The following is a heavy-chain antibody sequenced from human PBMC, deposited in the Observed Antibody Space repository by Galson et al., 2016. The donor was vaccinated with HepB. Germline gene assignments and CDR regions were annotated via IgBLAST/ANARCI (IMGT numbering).Heavy chain of an antibody. Sequence: SLRLSCAASGFTFSSYGMHWVRQAPGKGLEWVAFISYDGGNKQYADSVKGRFTISRDNSKKTLYLQLNSLRAEDTAVYYCAKDGRIYCSSASCHDHFHYWGQGTLVTVSS. CDR1: GFTFSSYG. CDR2: ISYDGGNK. J-gene: IGHJ4*02. D-gene: IGHD2-2*01. V-gene: IGHV3-30*18. CDR3: AKDGRIYCSSASCHDHFHY.